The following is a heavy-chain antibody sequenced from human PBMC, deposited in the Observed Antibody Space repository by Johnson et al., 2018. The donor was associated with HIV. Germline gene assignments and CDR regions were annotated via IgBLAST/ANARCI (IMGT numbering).Heavy chain of an antibody. D-gene: IGHD3-10*01. CDR1: GFIFSRYV. J-gene: IGHJ3*02. CDR2: IKQDGSEK. CDR3: ASSYSESDAFDI. V-gene: IGHV3-7*01. Sequence: VQLVESGGGLVQPGRSLKLSCAASGFIFSRYVMHRVRQAPGKGLEWVANIKQDGSEKYYVDSVKGRFTISRDNAKNSLYLQMNSLRVEDTAVYYCASSYSESDAFDIWGQWTMVTVSS.